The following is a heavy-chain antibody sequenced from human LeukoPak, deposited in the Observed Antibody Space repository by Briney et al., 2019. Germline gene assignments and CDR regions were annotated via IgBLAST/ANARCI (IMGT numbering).Heavy chain of an antibody. CDR2: ISSSSSTI. V-gene: IGHV3-48*01. J-gene: IGHJ4*02. Sequence: PGGSLRLSCAAAGFTFSSHSMNWVRQAPGKGLEWVSYISSSSSTIYYADSVKGRFTISRDNAKHSLYLQMNSLRAEDTAVYYCARGAYYYEDWGQGTLVTVSS. D-gene: IGHD3-22*01. CDR3: ARGAYYYED. CDR1: GFTFSSHS.